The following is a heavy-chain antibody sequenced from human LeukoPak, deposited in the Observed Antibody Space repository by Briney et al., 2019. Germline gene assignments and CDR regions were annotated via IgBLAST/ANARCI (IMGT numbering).Heavy chain of an antibody. CDR3: ARERTGYYMAV. CDR1: GFTFSSYA. Sequence: PGGSLRLSCAASGFTFSSYAMHWVRQSPGKGLECVAFISYDGSKKFYVDSVKGRFTISRDDSKNTLYLQMNSLRDEDTAIYYCARERTGYYMAVWGKGTTVTVSS. J-gene: IGHJ6*03. CDR2: ISYDGSKK. V-gene: IGHV3-30*04. D-gene: IGHD1-14*01.